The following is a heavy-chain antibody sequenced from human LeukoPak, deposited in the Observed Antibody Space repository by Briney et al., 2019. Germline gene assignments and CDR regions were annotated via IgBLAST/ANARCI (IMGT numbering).Heavy chain of an antibody. CDR3: ARDGADNSGYYFGSL. CDR1: GYTFTSYG. Sequence: ASVKVSCKASGYTFTSYGISWVRQAPGQGLEWMGWISAYNGNTNYAQKLQGRVTMTTDTSTSTAYMELRSLRSDDTAVYYCARDGADNSGYYFGSLWGQGTMVTVPS. CDR2: ISAYNGNT. J-gene: IGHJ3*01. V-gene: IGHV1-18*01. D-gene: IGHD3-22*01.